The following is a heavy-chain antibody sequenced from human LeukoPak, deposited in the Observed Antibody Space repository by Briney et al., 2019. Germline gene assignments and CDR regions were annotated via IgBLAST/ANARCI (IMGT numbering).Heavy chain of an antibody. D-gene: IGHD6-19*01. CDR1: GFTFNNYA. CDR2: ISGSGGGT. Sequence: GGSLRLSCAASGFTFNNYAMNWVRQGPGKGLEWVSGISGSGGGTYYADSVKGRFTISRDNSKNTLYLQMNSLRAEDTAVYYCARDVAGYFDYWGQGTLVTVSS. V-gene: IGHV3-23*01. CDR3: ARDVAGYFDY. J-gene: IGHJ4*02.